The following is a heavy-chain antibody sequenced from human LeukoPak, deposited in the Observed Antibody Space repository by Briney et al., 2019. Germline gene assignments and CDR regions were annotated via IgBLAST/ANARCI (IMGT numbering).Heavy chain of an antibody. CDR3: AKDKYSSSSVFDY. CDR2: IRYDGSNK. Sequence: GRSLRLSCAASGFTFSSYGMHWVRQAPGKGLEWVAFIRYDGSNKYYADSVKGRFTISRDNSKNTLYLQMNSLRAEDTAVYYCAKDKYSSSSVFDYWGQGTLVTVSS. CDR1: GFTFSSYG. D-gene: IGHD6-6*01. J-gene: IGHJ4*02. V-gene: IGHV3-30*02.